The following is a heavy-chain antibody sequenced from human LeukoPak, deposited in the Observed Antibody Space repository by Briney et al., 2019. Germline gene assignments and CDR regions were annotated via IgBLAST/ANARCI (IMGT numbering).Heavy chain of an antibody. CDR3: ARVKVTMVRGVIHQKQRGSYFDY. J-gene: IGHJ4*02. D-gene: IGHD3-10*01. V-gene: IGHV1-69*13. CDR2: IIPIFGTA. CDR1: GGTFSSYA. Sequence: ASVKVSCKASGGTFSSYAINWVRQAPGQGLKWMGGIIPIFGTANYAQKFQGRVTITADEYTSTAYMELSSLRSEDTAVYYCARVKVTMVRGVIHQKQRGSYFDYWGQGTLVTVSS.